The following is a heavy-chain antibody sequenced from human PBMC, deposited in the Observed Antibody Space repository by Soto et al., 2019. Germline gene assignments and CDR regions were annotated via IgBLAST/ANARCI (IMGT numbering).Heavy chain of an antibody. CDR1: GYTFTSYG. Sequence: QVQLVQSGVEVEKPGASVKVSCKASGYTFTSYGVSWVRQAPGQGLEWMGWISAYNGNTIYAQKFQGRVTMTTDTSTSTAYMELRSLRSYDTAFYYCARDVPTVTTGGPDYWGQGTLVTLSS. CDR2: ISAYNGNT. V-gene: IGHV1-18*01. CDR3: ARDVPTVTTGGPDY. J-gene: IGHJ4*02. D-gene: IGHD4-17*01.